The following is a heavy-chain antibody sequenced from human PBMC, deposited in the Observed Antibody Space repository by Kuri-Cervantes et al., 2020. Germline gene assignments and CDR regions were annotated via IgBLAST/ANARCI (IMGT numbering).Heavy chain of an antibody. J-gene: IGHJ4*02. V-gene: IGHV3-7*01. D-gene: IGHD4-17*01. CDR3: ARDSGIRTVDY. Sequence: GGSLRLSCVASGFTFNTYWMSWVRQLPGKGLEWVANTSPDGSDNYYVDSLKGRFTVSRDNAKNSLYLQMNSLRAEDTAVYYCARDSGIRTVDYWGQGTLVTVSS. CDR1: GFTFNTYW. CDR2: TSPDGSDN.